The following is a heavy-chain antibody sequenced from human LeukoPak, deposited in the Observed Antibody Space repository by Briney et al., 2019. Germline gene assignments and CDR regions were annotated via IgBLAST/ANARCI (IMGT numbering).Heavy chain of an antibody. D-gene: IGHD3-3*01. V-gene: IGHV1-8*02. Sequence: PLASVKVSCKASGGTFSSYAINWVRQATGQGLEWMGWMNPNSGNTGYAQKFQGRVTMTRNTSISTAYMELSSLRSEDTAVYYCARTPLWGFLEWVPGPANWFDPWGQGTLVTVSS. CDR1: GGTFSSYA. CDR2: MNPNSGNT. CDR3: ARTPLWGFLEWVPGPANWFDP. J-gene: IGHJ5*02.